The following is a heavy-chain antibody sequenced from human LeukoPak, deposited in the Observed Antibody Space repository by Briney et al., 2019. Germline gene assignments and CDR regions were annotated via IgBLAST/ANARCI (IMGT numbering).Heavy chain of an antibody. D-gene: IGHD2-8*01. CDR2: ISYDAKNK. Sequence: PGRSLRLSCAASGLTFSHFGMNWVRQAPGKGLEWVAVISYDAKNKYHADSVKGRFTISRDNSKNTLYLQINSLSGEDTAVYYCAKDASGVSGEYFQHWGQGTLVTVSS. CDR1: GLTFSHFG. V-gene: IGHV3-30*18. CDR3: AKDASGVSGEYFQH. J-gene: IGHJ1*01.